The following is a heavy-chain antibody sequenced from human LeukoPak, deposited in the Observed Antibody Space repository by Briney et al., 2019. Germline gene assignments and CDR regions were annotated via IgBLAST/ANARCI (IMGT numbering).Heavy chain of an antibody. V-gene: IGHV3-48*04. CDR1: GFTFSSYG. Sequence: GGSLRLSCAASGFTFSSYGMHWVRQAPGKGLEWVSYISSSGSTVYYADSVKGRFTISRDNAKNSLYLQMNSLRAEDTAVYYCASGYYYDSSGYSGFDYWGQGTLVTVSS. D-gene: IGHD3-22*01. J-gene: IGHJ4*02. CDR2: ISSSGSTV. CDR3: ASGYYYDSSGYSGFDY.